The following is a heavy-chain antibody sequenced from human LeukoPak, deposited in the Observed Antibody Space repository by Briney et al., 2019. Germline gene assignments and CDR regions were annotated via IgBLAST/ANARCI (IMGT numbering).Heavy chain of an antibody. CDR2: ISSSSSYI. Sequence: PGGSLRLSCAASGFTFSSYSMNWVRQAPGKRLEWVSSISSSSSYIYYADSVKGRFTISRDNAKNSLYLQMNSLRAEDTAVYYCARRGYCSGGSCYGFDPWGQGTLVTVSS. D-gene: IGHD2-15*01. CDR3: ARRGYCSGGSCYGFDP. V-gene: IGHV3-21*01. CDR1: GFTFSSYS. J-gene: IGHJ5*02.